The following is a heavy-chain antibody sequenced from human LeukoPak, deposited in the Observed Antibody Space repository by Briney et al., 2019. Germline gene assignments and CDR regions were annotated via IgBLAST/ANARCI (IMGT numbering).Heavy chain of an antibody. CDR1: GGSISSSSYY. CDR3: ARRPYGMNWFDP. V-gene: IGHV4-39*01. J-gene: IGHJ5*02. CDR2: IDYSEST. Sequence: KPSETLSLTCTVSGGSISSSSYYWRWIRQPPGKRRQCIGSIDYSESTYYNPSLKSRVTISVDTSKNQFSLNLSSVTAADTAVYYCARRPYGMNWFDPWGQGTLVTVSS. D-gene: IGHD3-16*01.